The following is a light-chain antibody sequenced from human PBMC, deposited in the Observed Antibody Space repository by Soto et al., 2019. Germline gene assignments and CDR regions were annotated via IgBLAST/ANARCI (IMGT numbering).Light chain of an antibody. J-gene: IGKJ1*01. V-gene: IGKV1-5*03. CDR2: RTS. CDR1: QNINRW. Sequence: DIQMTQSPSTLSASVGDRVTIICRASQNINRWLAWYQQRPGKAPNLLIYRTSTLQSGVPSRFSGSGSGTEFVLTISSLQPDDFATYYCQQYNTYPWTFGHGTKVDI. CDR3: QQYNTYPWT.